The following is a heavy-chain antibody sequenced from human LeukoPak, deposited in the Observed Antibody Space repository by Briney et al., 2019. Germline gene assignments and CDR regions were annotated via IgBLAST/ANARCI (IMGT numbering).Heavy chain of an antibody. Sequence: GGSLRLSCAASGFTFSNAWVSWVCQAPGKGLEWVGHIKSKTDGGTADYAAPVKGRFIISRDDSKNTLYLQMDSLKIEDTAVYYCTTVGVYWGQGTLVTVSS. CDR1: GFTFSNAW. CDR2: IKSKTDGGTA. D-gene: IGHD2-8*01. J-gene: IGHJ4*02. V-gene: IGHV3-15*01. CDR3: TTVGVY.